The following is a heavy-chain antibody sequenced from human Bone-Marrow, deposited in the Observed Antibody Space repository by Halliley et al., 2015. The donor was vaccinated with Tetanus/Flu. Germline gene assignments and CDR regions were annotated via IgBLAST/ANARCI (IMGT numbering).Heavy chain of an antibody. CDR2: FKDSGGSP. Sequence: VSGFKDSGGSPSYANPGKGRFTISRDNSKTTLYLQMNSLRAEDTAAYYCAKDQGSGWKPFDSWGQGTLVTVSS. J-gene: IGHJ4*02. CDR3: AKDQGSGWKPFDS. V-gene: IGHV3-23*01. D-gene: IGHD6-19*01.